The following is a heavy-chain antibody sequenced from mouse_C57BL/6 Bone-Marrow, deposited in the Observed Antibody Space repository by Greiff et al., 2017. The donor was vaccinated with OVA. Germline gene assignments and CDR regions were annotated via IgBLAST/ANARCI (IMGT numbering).Heavy chain of an antibody. J-gene: IGHJ3*01. D-gene: IGHD5-1*01. V-gene: IGHV5-6*01. CDR2: ISSGGSYT. CDR1: GFTFSSYG. CDR3: ARPYPTWFAY. Sequence: EVKLMESGGDLVKPGGSLKLSCAASGFTFSSYGMSWVRQTPDKRLEWVATISSGGSYTYYPDSVKGRFTISRDNAKNTLYLQMSSLKSEDTAMYYCARPYPTWFAYWGQGTLVTVSA.